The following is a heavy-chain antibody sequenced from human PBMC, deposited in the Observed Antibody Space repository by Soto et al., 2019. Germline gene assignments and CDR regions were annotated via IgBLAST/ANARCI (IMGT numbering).Heavy chain of an antibody. CDR3: ARAYGGFDNGLDV. V-gene: IGHV4-59*01. D-gene: IGHD5-12*01. CDR2: IYYSGST. Sequence: NPSLTCTVSGDSIRSYYWTWIRQPPGKGLELIGYIYYSGSTRYNTSLKSRVTISVDMSKNQFSLKLSSVIAADTAVYYCARAYGGFDNGLDVWSQGTAVTVSS. CDR1: GDSIRSYY. J-gene: IGHJ6*02.